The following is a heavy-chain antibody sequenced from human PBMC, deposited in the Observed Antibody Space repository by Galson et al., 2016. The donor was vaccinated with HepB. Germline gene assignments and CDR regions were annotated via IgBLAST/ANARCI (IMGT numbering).Heavy chain of an antibody. Sequence: ETLSLTCAVSGVSISSGNRWTWVRQTPGKGLEWLGEIYHSGTTNNNLSLISRVTMSVDKSNNQFSLKMTSVTAEDTAICYCARYVTEGAAWRSFDYWGQGILVTVSS. CDR2: IYHSGTT. V-gene: IGHV4-4*02. CDR1: GVSISSGNR. CDR3: ARYVTEGAAWRSFDY. J-gene: IGHJ4*02. D-gene: IGHD2-15*01.